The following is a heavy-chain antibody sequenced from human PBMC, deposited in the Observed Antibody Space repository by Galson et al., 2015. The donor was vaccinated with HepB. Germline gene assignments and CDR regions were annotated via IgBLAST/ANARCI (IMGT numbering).Heavy chain of an antibody. CDR1: GFNFNSYS. CDR3: VRDGKYFNGMDA. Sequence: SLRLSYAASGFNFNSYSMNWVRLAPGKGPEWLSYISGTSGTIYNADSVTGRFTISRDNAKNLLYLQMNSLRDEDTAVYYCVRDGKYFNGMDAWGQGTTVTVSS. J-gene: IGHJ6*02. D-gene: IGHD2/OR15-2a*01. CDR2: ISGTSGTI. V-gene: IGHV3-48*02.